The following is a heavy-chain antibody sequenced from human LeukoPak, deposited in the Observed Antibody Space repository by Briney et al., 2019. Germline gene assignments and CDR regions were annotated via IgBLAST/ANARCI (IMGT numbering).Heavy chain of an antibody. D-gene: IGHD4-23*01. Sequence: GASVKVSCKASGGTFSSYAISWVRQAPGQGLEWMGRIIPILGIANYAQKFQGRVRITADKSTSTAYMELSSLRSEDTAVYYCARDLGTVAQFDPWGQGTLVTVSS. CDR1: GGTFSSYA. V-gene: IGHV1-69*04. CDR2: IIPILGIA. J-gene: IGHJ5*02. CDR3: ARDLGTVAQFDP.